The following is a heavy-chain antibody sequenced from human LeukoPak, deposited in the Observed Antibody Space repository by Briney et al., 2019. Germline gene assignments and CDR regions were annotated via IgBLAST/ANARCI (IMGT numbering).Heavy chain of an antibody. CDR3: ARDGYYDSSGYSYFDY. Sequence: SETLSLTCTVSGVSISSFHWSWIRQPAGKGLEWIGRVHTSGTSNYNPSLESRVTMSGDTSKSQFSLSLSSVTAADTAVYYCARDGYYDSSGYSYFDYWGQGTLVTVSA. D-gene: IGHD3-22*01. CDR1: GVSISSFH. J-gene: IGHJ4*02. CDR2: VHTSGTS. V-gene: IGHV4-4*07.